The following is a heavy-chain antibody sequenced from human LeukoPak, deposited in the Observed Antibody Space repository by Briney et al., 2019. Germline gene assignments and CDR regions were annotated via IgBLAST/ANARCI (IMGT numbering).Heavy chain of an antibody. CDR2: IYSGGST. Sequence: GGSLRLSCAASGFTVSSNYMSWVRQAPGKGLEWVSVIYSGGSTYYADSVKGRFTISRDNSKNALYLQMNSLRAEDTAVYYCARFRYFDWLTYWGQGTLVTVSS. J-gene: IGHJ4*02. D-gene: IGHD3-9*01. CDR1: GFTVSSNY. V-gene: IGHV3-66*01. CDR3: ARFRYFDWLTY.